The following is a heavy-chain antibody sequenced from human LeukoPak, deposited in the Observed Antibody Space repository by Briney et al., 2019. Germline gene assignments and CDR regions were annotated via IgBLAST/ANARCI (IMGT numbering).Heavy chain of an antibody. CDR2: IYYSGST. V-gene: IGHV4-39*01. CDR3: ARQKSGVHFDY. CDR1: GGSISSSSYY. D-gene: IGHD1-26*01. Sequence: ETLSLTCTGSGGSISSSSYYWGWIRQPPGKGLEWIGSIYYSGSTYYNPSLKSRVTISVDTSKNQFSLKLRSVTAADTAVYYCARQKSGVHFDYWGQGTLVTVSS. J-gene: IGHJ4*02.